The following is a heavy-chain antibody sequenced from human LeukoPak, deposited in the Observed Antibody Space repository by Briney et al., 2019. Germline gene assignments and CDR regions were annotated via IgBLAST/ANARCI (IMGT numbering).Heavy chain of an antibody. Sequence: SETLSLTCTVSGYSISSGYYWGWIRQPPGKGLEWIGSIYHSGSTNYNPSLRSRVTISVDTSKNQFSLKLRYVTAADTAVYYCARDPYDSSGHYGMDVWGQGTTVTVSS. V-gene: IGHV4-38-2*02. CDR3: ARDPYDSSGHYGMDV. CDR2: IYHSGST. J-gene: IGHJ6*02. CDR1: GYSISSGYY. D-gene: IGHD3-22*01.